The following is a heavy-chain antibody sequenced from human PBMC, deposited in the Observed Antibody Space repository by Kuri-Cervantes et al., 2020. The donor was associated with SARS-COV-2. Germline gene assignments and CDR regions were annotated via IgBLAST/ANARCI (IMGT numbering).Heavy chain of an antibody. CDR3: ARRGVRGRFDY. J-gene: IGHJ4*02. CDR1: GGSISSSSYY. Sequence: SETLSLTCTVSGGSISSSSYYWGWIRQPPGKGLEWIGSIYYSGSTYYNPSLKSRVTISVDTSKNQFSLKLSSVTAADTAVYYCARRGVRGRFDYWGQGTLVTVSS. D-gene: IGHD3-10*01. V-gene: IGHV4-39*07. CDR2: IYYSGST.